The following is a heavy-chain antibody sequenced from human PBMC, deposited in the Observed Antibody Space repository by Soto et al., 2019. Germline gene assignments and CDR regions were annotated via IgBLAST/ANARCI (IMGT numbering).Heavy chain of an antibody. J-gene: IGHJ6*02. CDR2: ISSSGSTI. CDR3: ARDHKGGYYYYGMDV. V-gene: IGHV3-48*03. CDR1: GFTFSSYE. Sequence: GGSLRLSCAASGFTFSSYEMNWVRQAPGKGLEWVSYISSSGSTIYYADSVKGRFAISRDNAKNSLYLQMNSLRAEDTAVYYCARDHKGGYYYYGMDVWGQGTTVTVSS.